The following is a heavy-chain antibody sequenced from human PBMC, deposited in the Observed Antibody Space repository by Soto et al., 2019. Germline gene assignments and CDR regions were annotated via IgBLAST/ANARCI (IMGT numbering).Heavy chain of an antibody. D-gene: IGHD6-19*01. CDR3: ARDGSGFHWYFDL. Sequence: QVQLQQSGPGLVKPSQTLSLVCAISGDSVSSATATWSWIRQSPSRGLEWLGRTYYRSKWYNDYAVPVKSRLAXTXDXXKNQLSLHLNSVTPEDTALYFCARDGSGFHWYFDLWGRGTLVTVSS. V-gene: IGHV6-1*01. CDR1: GDSVSSATAT. CDR2: TYYRSKWYN. J-gene: IGHJ2*01.